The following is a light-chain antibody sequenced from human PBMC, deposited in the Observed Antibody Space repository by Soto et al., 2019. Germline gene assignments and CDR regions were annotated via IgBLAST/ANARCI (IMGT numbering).Light chain of an antibody. CDR3: QQYCSSPYT. J-gene: IGKJ2*01. CDR1: QSVRSSN. V-gene: IGKV3-20*01. Sequence: EIVLTQSPGTLSLSPGERATLSCRASQSVRSSNLAWYQQKPGLAPRLLVYGASSRATGIPDRFSGSGSGTDVALTISRLEPEDVAVYYCQQYCSSPYTFGQGTKLEI. CDR2: GAS.